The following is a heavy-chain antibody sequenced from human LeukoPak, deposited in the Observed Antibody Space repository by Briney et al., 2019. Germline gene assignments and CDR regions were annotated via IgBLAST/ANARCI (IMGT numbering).Heavy chain of an antibody. D-gene: IGHD2-2*01. CDR1: GDSVSSNSAA. Sequence: PSQTLSLTCAISGDSVSSNSAAWNWIRQSPSRGLEWLGRTYYRSKWYNDYAVSVKSRITINPDTSKNQFSLQLNSVTPEDTAVYYCARGGGTSSIYYYYYSMDVWGQGTTVTVSS. J-gene: IGHJ6*02. V-gene: IGHV6-1*01. CDR2: TYYRSKWYN. CDR3: ARGGGTSSIYYYYYSMDV.